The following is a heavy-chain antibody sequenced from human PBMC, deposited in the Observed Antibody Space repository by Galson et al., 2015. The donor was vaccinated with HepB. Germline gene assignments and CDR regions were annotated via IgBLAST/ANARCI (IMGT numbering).Heavy chain of an antibody. V-gene: IGHV4-59*02. CDR3: ARAGGSGSPLNWLDP. J-gene: IGHJ5*02. D-gene: IGHD3-10*01. CDR1: GGSVNVYY. CDR2: IYYNGNT. Sequence: TLSLTCTVSGGSVNVYYWSWIRQPPGKGLEWLGFIYYNGNTNYNPSLKSRVTLSIDTSKNQFSLKLTSVTAADTAVYYCARAGGSGSPLNWLDPWGQGTLVTVSS.